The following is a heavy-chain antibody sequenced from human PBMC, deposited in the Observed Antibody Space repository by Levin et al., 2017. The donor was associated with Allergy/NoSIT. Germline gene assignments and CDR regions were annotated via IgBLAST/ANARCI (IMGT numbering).Heavy chain of an antibody. D-gene: IGHD1-26*01. J-gene: IGHJ4*02. CDR1: GFSFSSCY. CDR2: IKEDGSKR. CDR3: AGGVGALY. Sequence: QTGGSLRLSCTASGFSFSSCYMGWVRQAPGKGLQWVANIKEDGSKRNYGDSVKGRVTISRDNAKNSLYLQMNSLRAEDTAVYYCAGGVGALYWGQGTLVTVSS. V-gene: IGHV3-7*01.